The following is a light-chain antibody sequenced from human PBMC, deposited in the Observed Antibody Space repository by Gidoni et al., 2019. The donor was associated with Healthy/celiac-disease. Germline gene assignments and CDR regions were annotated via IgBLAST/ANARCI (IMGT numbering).Light chain of an antibody. CDR1: QSVSSY. V-gene: IGKV3-11*01. CDR3: QQRSNWPLT. CDR2: DAS. J-gene: IGKJ4*01. Sequence: EIVLTQSPATLSFSPGERATLSCRASQSVSSYLAWYQQKPGQAPRLLIYDASNRATGIPARFSGSGSGTDFTLTISSLEPEDFAVYYCQQRSNWPLTFGGGTKVELK.